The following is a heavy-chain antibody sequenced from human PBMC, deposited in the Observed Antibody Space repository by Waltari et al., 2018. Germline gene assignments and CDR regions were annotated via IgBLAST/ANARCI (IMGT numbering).Heavy chain of an antibody. Sequence: QVQLQESGPILLKPSEPLSLICTVSGGAIRGFYWSWVRQPPGKGLDWIGYIYYTGSTNFNPSHKSRVTMSVDTSKNQFSLKLSSVTAADTAFYYCARGGGGDWEWFDPWGQGTLVTVSS. CDR3: ARGGGGDWEWFDP. V-gene: IGHV4-59*01. J-gene: IGHJ5*02. CDR2: IYYTGST. D-gene: IGHD2-21*02. CDR1: GGAIRGFY.